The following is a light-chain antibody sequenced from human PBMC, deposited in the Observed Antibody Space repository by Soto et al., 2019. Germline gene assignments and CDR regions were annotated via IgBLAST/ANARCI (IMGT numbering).Light chain of an antibody. Sequence: EIVLTQSPGTLSLSPGERATLSCRASQSVSTFLAWYQQKPGQAPRLLIYGASTRATGIPARFSGSGSGTEFTLTISSLQPEDFAVYYCQQYNNWPRTFGQGTKVDIK. J-gene: IGKJ1*01. CDR1: QSVSTF. CDR2: GAS. V-gene: IGKV3-15*01. CDR3: QQYNNWPRT.